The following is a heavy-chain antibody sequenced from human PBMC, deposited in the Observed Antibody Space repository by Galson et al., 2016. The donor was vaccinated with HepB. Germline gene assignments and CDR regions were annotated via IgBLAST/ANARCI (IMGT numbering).Heavy chain of an antibody. CDR1: GGPISGYH. CDR3: AGQWLVPFDL. CDR2: IYNSGRT. Sequence: SETLSLTCTVSGGPISGYHWSWIRQPAGKGLEWIGLIYNSGRTNYNPSPKSRVTMSVDTSKTQLSLNLRSVTAADTAVYYVAGQWLVPFDLWGRGTLVNVSS. V-gene: IGHV4-4*07. J-gene: IGHJ2*01. D-gene: IGHD6-19*01.